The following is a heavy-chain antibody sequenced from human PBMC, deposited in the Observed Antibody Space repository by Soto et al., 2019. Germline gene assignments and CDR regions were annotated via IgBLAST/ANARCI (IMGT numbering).Heavy chain of an antibody. CDR3: ARDLGASQTAVAGTNY. V-gene: IGHV3-30-3*01. J-gene: IGHJ4*02. CDR2: ISYDGSNK. CDR1: GFTFSSYA. D-gene: IGHD6-19*01. Sequence: QVQLVESGGGVVQPGRSLRLSCAASGFTFSSYAMHWVRQAPGKGLEWVAVISYDGSNKYYADSVKGRFTISRDNSKNTLYLQMNSLRAEDTAVYYCARDLGASQTAVAGTNYWGQGTLVTVSS.